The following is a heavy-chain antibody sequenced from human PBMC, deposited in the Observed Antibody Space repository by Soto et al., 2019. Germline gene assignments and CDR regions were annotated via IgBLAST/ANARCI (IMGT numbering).Heavy chain of an antibody. CDR3: TSASFWSGYYYFDY. CDR1: GFNFRGSA. D-gene: IGHD3-3*01. V-gene: IGHV3-73*01. J-gene: IGHJ4*02. Sequence: GGSQRLSCAASGFNFRGSASHWVRQASGKGLEWVGRIRSKANSYATAYAASVKGRFTISRDDSKNTAYLQMNSLKTEDTAVYYCTSASFWSGYYYFDYWGQGTLVTVSS. CDR2: IRSKANSYAT.